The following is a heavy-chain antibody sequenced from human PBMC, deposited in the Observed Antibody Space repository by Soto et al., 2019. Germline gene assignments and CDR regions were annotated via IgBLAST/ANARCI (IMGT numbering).Heavy chain of an antibody. CDR2: IGGSGSSA. V-gene: IGHV3-23*01. D-gene: IGHD3-10*01. Sequence: EVQLSESGGGLAQPGGSLRLSCEASGLTFSNYAMSWVRQAPGKGLEWVSVIGGSGSSAYYAKSVQGRFTISRDNSKSTLLLQMDSLRVEDTAVYYCAKGRNARFGELFFDHWGQGTLVAVSA. CDR3: AKGRNARFGELFFDH. J-gene: IGHJ4*02. CDR1: GLTFSNYA.